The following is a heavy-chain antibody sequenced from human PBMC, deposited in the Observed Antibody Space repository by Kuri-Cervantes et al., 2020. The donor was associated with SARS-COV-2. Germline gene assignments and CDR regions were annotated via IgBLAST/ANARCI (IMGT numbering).Heavy chain of an antibody. CDR1: GYTFTSYY. Sequence: ASVKVSCKASGYTFTSYYIHWVRQAPGQGLEWMGIINPSGGSTSYAQKFQGRVTMTRDTSTSTVYMELSSLRSEDTAVYYCARAVSNPYYYHYMDVWGKGTTVTVSS. CDR3: ARAVSNPYYYHYMDV. J-gene: IGHJ6*03. CDR2: INPSGGST. V-gene: IGHV1-46*01. D-gene: IGHD4-11*01.